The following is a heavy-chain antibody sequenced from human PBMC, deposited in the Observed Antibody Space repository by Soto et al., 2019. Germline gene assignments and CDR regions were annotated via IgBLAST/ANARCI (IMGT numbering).Heavy chain of an antibody. CDR3: ARRRQQLIYGMDV. CDR1: GYSFTSYW. CDR2: IYPGDSDT. V-gene: IGHV5-51*01. J-gene: IGHJ6*02. Sequence: VESLKISCKDSGYSFTSYWIGWVLQMPGKGLEWMGIIYPGDSDTRYSPSFQGQVTISADKSISTAYLQWSSLKASDTAMYYCARRRQQLIYGMDVWGQGTTVTVSS. D-gene: IGHD6-13*01.